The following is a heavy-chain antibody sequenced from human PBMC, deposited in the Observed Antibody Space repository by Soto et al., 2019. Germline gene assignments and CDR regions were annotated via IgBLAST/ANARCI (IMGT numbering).Heavy chain of an antibody. J-gene: IGHJ4*02. CDR3: ARGGVFFFAAPTNPFDY. CDR1: GCTFTSYD. D-gene: IGHD3-10*01. V-gene: IGHV1-8*01. CDR2: MNPNSGNT. Sequence: ASVKVSCKASGCTFTSYDINWVRQATGQGLEWMGWMNPNSGNTGYAQKFQGRVTMTRNTSISTAYMELSSLRSEDTAVYYCARGGVFFFAAPTNPFDYWGQGTLVTVSS.